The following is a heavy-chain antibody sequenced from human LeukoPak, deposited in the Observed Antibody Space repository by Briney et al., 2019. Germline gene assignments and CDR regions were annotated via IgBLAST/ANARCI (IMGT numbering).Heavy chain of an antibody. V-gene: IGHV1-2*02. Sequence: ASVKVSCKASGYTFTDYYINWVRQAPGQGLEWIGWINPNSGDTNYAQKFQDRVTMTRDTSISTAYMELSRLRSDDTAVYYCASPTASDQNDAFDTWGQGTMVTVSS. CDR2: INPNSGDT. J-gene: IGHJ3*02. CDR1: GYTFTDYY. D-gene: IGHD1-14*01. CDR3: ASPTASDQNDAFDT.